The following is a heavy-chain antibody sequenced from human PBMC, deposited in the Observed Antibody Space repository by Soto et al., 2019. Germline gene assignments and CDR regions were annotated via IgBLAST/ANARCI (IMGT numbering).Heavy chain of an antibody. J-gene: IGHJ6*02. CDR2: IVVGSGNT. V-gene: IGHV1-58*01. CDR1: GFTFTSSA. Sequence: ASVKVSCKASGFTFTSSAVQWVRQARGQRLEWIGWIVVGSGNTNYAQKFQERVTITRDRSTSTAYMELSSLRSEDTAVYYCAADGGSWWEPTRGDYYYGMDVWGQGTTVTVSS. D-gene: IGHD1-26*01. CDR3: AADGGSWWEPTRGDYYYGMDV.